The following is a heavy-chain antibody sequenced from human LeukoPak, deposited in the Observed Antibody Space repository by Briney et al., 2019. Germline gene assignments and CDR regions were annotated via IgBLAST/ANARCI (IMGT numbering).Heavy chain of an antibody. D-gene: IGHD3-10*01. CDR1: GFNCNSYP. J-gene: IGHJ4*02. CDR2: ISFDGSDK. V-gene: IGHV3-30*04. CDR3: ARVLGFGSPPAY. Sequence: GGSLRLSCVASGFNCNSYPMHWVRQAPGKGLEWVELISFDGSDKSYADSVEGRFTISRDNSKNTLYLQMNSLSAEDTAVYYCARVLGFGSPPAYWGQGTQVFVSS.